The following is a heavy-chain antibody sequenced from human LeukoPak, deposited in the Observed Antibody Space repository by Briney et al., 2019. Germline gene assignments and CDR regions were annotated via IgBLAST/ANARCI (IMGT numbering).Heavy chain of an antibody. CDR3: ARGPEHYYDSSGYYYYYYYMDV. V-gene: IGHV4-34*01. J-gene: IGHJ6*03. Sequence: KPSETLSLTCAVYGGSFSGYYWSGIRQPPGKGLEWIGEINHSGSTNYNPSLKSRVTISVDTSKNQFSLKLSSVTAADTAVYYCARGPEHYYDSSGYYYYYYYMDVWGKGTTVTVSS. CDR2: INHSGST. CDR1: GGSFSGYY. D-gene: IGHD3-22*01.